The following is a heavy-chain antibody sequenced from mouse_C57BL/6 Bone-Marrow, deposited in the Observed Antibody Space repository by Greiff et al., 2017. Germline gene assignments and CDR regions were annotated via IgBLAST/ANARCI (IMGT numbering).Heavy chain of an antibody. Sequence: VHVKQSGAELVRPGASVKLSCTASGFNIKDDYMHWVKQRPEQGLEWIGWIDPENGDTEYASKFQGKATITADTSSNTAYLQLSSLTSEDTALYYCTTVVHYWGQGTTLTVSS. V-gene: IGHV14-4*01. J-gene: IGHJ2*01. CDR3: TTVVHY. D-gene: IGHD1-1*01. CDR2: IDPENGDT. CDR1: GFNIKDDY.